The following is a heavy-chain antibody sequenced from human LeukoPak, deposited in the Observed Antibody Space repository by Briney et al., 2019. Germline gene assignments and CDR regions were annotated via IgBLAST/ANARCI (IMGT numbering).Heavy chain of an antibody. CDR2: IYYSGNT. Sequence: PSETLSLTCTVSGGSITTYHWSWIRQPPGKGLGWIGYIYYSGNTNYNPSLESRVTISIDTSKNQLSLKLNSVTAADTAVYYCASEGVSSGCFDPWGQGTLVTVSS. V-gene: IGHV4-59*01. J-gene: IGHJ5*02. CDR3: ASEGVSSGCFDP. CDR1: GGSITTYH. D-gene: IGHD2-8*01.